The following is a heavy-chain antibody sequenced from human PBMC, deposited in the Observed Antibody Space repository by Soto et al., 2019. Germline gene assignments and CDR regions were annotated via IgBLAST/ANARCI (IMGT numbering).Heavy chain of an antibody. CDR1: GQTFNRYW. V-gene: IGHV3-7*01. J-gene: IGHJ6*02. CDR3: VSTHFDSWSVDCYGMEV. CDR2: IKQDGSEE. D-gene: IGHD3-3*01. Sequence: DVQLAESGGGLVQPGGSLRLSCVASGQTFNRYWMSWVRQAPGNGLEWVANIKQDGSEEYYVDSVKGRFTISRDNAKKSLYLQVKRLTAEDPAMYYCVSTHFDSWSVDCYGMEVWGQGTTVIVS.